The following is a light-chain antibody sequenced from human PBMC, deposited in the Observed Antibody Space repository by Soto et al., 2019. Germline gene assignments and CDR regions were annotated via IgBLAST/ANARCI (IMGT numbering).Light chain of an antibody. CDR3: ISYTSSSTPYV. CDR1: SSDVGGYNY. V-gene: IGLV2-14*03. Sequence: QSALTQPASVSGSPGQSITISCTGTSSDVGGYNYVSWYQQHPGKAPKLIIYDVSNRPSGVSNRFSGSKSGNTASLTISGLQAEDEADYSCISYTSSSTPYVFGSGTKLTVL. CDR2: DVS. J-gene: IGLJ1*01.